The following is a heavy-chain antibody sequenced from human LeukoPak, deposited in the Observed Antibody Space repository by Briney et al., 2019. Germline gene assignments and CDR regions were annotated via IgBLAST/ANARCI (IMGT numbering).Heavy chain of an antibody. J-gene: IGHJ5*02. D-gene: IGHD6-19*01. CDR2: ISAYNGNT. V-gene: IGHV1-18*01. Sequence: ASVKVSCKASGYTFTSYGISWVRQAPGQGLEWMGWISAYNGNTNYAQKLQGRVTMTTDTSTSIAYMELRSLRSDDTAVYYCASVTYSSGWYAPGFDPWGQGTLVTVSS. CDR3: ASVTYSSGWYAPGFDP. CDR1: GYTFTSYG.